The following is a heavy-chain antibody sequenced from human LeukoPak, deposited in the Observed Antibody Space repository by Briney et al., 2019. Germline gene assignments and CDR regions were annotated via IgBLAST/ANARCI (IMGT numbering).Heavy chain of an antibody. V-gene: IGHV3-74*01. CDR3: GRDLGGRSGY. J-gene: IGHJ4*02. CDR2: INEDGSIT. CDR1: GFTFRTYW. Sequence: PGGSLRLSCAVSGFTFRTYWMHWVRQVPGEGLVWVLRINEDGSITNYADSVKGRFSISRDNAENTLYLQMNSLRAEDTAVYYCGRDLGGRSGYWGQGTLVTVSS. D-gene: IGHD1-26*01.